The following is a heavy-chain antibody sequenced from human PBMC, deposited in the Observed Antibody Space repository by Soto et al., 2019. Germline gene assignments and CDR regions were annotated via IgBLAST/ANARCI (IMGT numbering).Heavy chain of an antibody. Sequence: PSETLSLTCTVSGASIGGSTKYWGWIRQPPGKGLEWIGSIYYSGTTYYNPSLKSRVTMSVDTPKNQFSLKLTSVTAADTAVYYCARNGDYGAYLDDFDNWGQGIQVTVSS. CDR2: IYYSGTT. CDR3: ARNGDYGAYLDDFDN. V-gene: IGHV4-39*01. CDR1: GASIGGSTKY. J-gene: IGHJ4*02. D-gene: IGHD4-17*01.